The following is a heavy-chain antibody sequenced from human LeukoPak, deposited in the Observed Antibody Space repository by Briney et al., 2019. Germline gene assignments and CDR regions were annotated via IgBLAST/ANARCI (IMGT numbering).Heavy chain of an antibody. D-gene: IGHD2-15*01. V-gene: IGHV4-34*01. J-gene: IGHJ4*02. CDR3: ARPGGGPIR. CDR1: GFTFSSYE. CDR2: INHSGST. Sequence: GSLRLSCAASGFTFSSYEMNWVRQAPGKGLEWIGEINHSGSTNYNPSLKSRVTISVDTSKNQFSLKLTSVTAADTAIYYCARPGGGPIRWGQGTLVTVSS.